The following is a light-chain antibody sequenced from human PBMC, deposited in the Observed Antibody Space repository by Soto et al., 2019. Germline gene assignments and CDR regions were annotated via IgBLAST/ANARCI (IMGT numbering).Light chain of an antibody. Sequence: QSALTQPASVSGSPGQSITISCTGTSSDVGGYNYVSWYQQHPGKAPKLMIYAVNNRPSGVSTRFSGSKSGNTASLTISGLQAEDEADYYCSSYTSSSLDVFGTGTKVTVL. CDR1: SSDVGGYNY. CDR3: SSYTSSSLDV. J-gene: IGLJ1*01. CDR2: AVN. V-gene: IGLV2-14*01.